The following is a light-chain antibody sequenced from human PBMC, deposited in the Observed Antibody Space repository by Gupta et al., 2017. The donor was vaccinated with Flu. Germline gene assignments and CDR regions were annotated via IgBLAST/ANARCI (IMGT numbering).Light chain of an antibody. CDR3: SSYATSSTLV. CDR2: EVS. J-gene: IGLJ2*01. V-gene: IGLV2-14*01. CDR1: SSDVGGYNY. Sequence: QSALTQPPSVSGAPGQSITIPCTGTSSDVGGYNYVSWYQQHPGKAPNLMIFEVSNRPSGVSNRFSGSKSDNTASLTISGLQAEDEADYYCSSYATSSTLVFGGGTKLTVL.